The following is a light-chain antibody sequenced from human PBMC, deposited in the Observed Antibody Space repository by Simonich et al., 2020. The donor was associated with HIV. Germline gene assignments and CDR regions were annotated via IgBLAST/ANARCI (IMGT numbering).Light chain of an antibody. CDR2: VGTGGSVG. Sequence: QPVLTQPPSASPSLGASVTLTCNLSSGYDNYKVDWYQHRPGKVPRLVLRVGTGGSVGSKGDGIPDPFAALGSGLNRYLTIKNIQEEDESDYHCGADHGSGSNFVWVFGGGTKLTVL. CDR1: SGYDNYK. V-gene: IGLV9-49*01. CDR3: GADHGSGSNFVWV. J-gene: IGLJ3*02.